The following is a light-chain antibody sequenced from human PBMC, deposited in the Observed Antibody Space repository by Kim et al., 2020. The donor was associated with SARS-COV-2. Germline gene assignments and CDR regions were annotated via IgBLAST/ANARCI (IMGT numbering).Light chain of an antibody. CDR2: KAS. Sequence: ASVGDRVTITCRASQSISSWLAWYQQKPGKAPKLLIYKASSLESGVPSRFSGSGSGTEFTLTISSLQPDDFATYYCQQYNSFPRTFGGGTKVDIK. CDR1: QSISSW. J-gene: IGKJ4*01. V-gene: IGKV1-5*03. CDR3: QQYNSFPRT.